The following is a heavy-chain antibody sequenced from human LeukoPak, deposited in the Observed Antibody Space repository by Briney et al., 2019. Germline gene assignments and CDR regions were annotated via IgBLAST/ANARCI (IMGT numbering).Heavy chain of an antibody. V-gene: IGHV3-30*02. CDR2: IRYDGSDK. CDR3: AKRVGATNIDY. Sequence: GGSLRLSCVGSGFTSSDYGMHWVRQAPGEGLEWVAFIRYDGSDKYYADSVKGRFTISRDNSKDTLYLQMNSLRAEDTAVYYCAKRVGATNIDYWGQGTLATVSS. J-gene: IGHJ4*02. CDR1: GFTSSDYG. D-gene: IGHD1-26*01.